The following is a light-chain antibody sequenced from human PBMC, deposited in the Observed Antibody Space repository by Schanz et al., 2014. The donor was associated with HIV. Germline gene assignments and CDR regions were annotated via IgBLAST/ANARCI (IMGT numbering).Light chain of an antibody. CDR1: NVGIKS. CDR3: AGWDDSLNVWV. V-gene: IGLV3-21*04. J-gene: IGLJ3*02. Sequence: SYELTQPPSVSVAPGKTASITCGGNNVGIKSVHWYQQKPGQAPVMVISYDTDRPSGIPERFSGSGSDTSASLVISGLQSEDEADYYCAGWDDSLNVWVFGGGTKLTVL. CDR2: YDT.